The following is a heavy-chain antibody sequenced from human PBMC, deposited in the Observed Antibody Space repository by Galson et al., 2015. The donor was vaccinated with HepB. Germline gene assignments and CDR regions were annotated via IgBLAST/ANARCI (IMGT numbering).Heavy chain of an antibody. CDR1: GYTFTSYG. J-gene: IGHJ4*02. CDR2: ISAYNGNT. CDR3: ARDLSGSYFTEVFDY. V-gene: IGHV1-18*03. Sequence: SVKVSCKASGYTFTSYGISWVRQAPGQGLEWMGWISAYNGNTNYAQKLQGRVTMTTDTSTSTAYMELRSLRSDDMAVYYCARDLSGSYFTEVFDYWGQGTLVTVSS. D-gene: IGHD1-26*01.